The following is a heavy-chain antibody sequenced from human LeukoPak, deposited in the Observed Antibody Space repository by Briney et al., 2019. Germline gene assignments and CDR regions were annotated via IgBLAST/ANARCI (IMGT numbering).Heavy chain of an antibody. Sequence: PSETLSLTCTVSGGSISSYYWSWIRKPAGKGLEWIGRIYTSGSTNYHPSLKGRVTMSVDTSKNQFSLKLSSVTAADTAVYYCARDRFSTSDWFDPWGQGTLVTVSS. J-gene: IGHJ5*02. CDR3: ARDRFSTSDWFDP. CDR2: IYTSGST. CDR1: GGSISSYY. V-gene: IGHV4-4*07. D-gene: IGHD3-10*01.